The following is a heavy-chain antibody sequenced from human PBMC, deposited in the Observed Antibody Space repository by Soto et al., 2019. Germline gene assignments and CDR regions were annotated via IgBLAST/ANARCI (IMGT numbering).Heavy chain of an antibody. CDR2: ISSSSSYT. V-gene: IGHV3-11*06. D-gene: IGHD6-13*01. CDR1: GFTFSDYY. J-gene: IGHJ4*02. CDR3: SKGGYSSSSIFDY. Sequence: PGGSLRLSCAASGFTFSDYYMSWIRQAPGKGLEWVSYISSSSSYTNYADSVKGRFTISRDNAKNSLYLQMNSLRAEDTAVYYCSKGGYSSSSIFDYWGQGTLVTVSS.